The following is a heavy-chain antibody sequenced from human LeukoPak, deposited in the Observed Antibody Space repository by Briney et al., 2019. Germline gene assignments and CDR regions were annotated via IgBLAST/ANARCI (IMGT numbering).Heavy chain of an antibody. V-gene: IGHV4-39*01. Sequence: SSETLSLTCTVSGGSTSSSTHYWGWIRQPPGQGLAWIGTIYYSGSTYYNPSLKSRATISVDTSKNQFSLKLGSVTAADTAVYYCVRQTYGSGSYYNLDCWGQGTLVTVSS. CDR3: VRQTYGSGSYYNLDC. J-gene: IGHJ4*02. D-gene: IGHD3-10*01. CDR1: GGSTSSSTHY. CDR2: IYYSGST.